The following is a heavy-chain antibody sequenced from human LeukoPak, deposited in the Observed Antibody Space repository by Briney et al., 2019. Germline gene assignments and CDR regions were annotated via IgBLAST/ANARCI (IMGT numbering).Heavy chain of an antibody. CDR2: VSSDGGTK. V-gene: IGHV3-30*18. Sequence: GGSLRLSCTASKFTFSNYGMQWVRQAPGKGLEWVAVVSSDGGTKYYADSVKGRFTISRDNSKNTLFLQVNSLRVEDTAVYYCAKVEMSSVQAPFDYWGQGTLVTVSS. CDR3: AKVEMSSVQAPFDY. D-gene: IGHD5-24*01. J-gene: IGHJ4*02. CDR1: KFTFSNYG.